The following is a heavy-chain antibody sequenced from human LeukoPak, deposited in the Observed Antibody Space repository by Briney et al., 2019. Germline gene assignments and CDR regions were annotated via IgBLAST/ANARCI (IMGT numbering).Heavy chain of an antibody. CDR1: GGSFSDYY. D-gene: IGHD1-14*01. Sequence: ETLSLTCAVYGGSFSDYYWSWIRQPPGKGLEWVSVISGSGGTTYYADSVKGRFTISRDSSKNTLYLQMNSLRAEDTAVYYCAKVSGGGLYYDGMDVWGQGTTVTVSS. CDR2: ISGSGGTT. V-gene: IGHV3-23*01. CDR3: AKVSGGGLYYDGMDV. J-gene: IGHJ6*02.